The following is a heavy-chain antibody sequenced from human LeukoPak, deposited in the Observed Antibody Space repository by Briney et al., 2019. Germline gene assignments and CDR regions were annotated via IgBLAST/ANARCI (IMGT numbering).Heavy chain of an antibody. D-gene: IGHD3-3*01. Sequence: GGSLGLSCAASGFTFSSYSMNWVRQAPGKGLEWVSAISGSGGSTYYADSVKGRFTISRDNSKNTLYLQMNSLRAEDTAAYYCVSITIFGVVIPFDFWGQGTLVTVSS. CDR3: VSITIFGVVIPFDF. CDR2: ISGSGGST. V-gene: IGHV3-23*01. J-gene: IGHJ4*02. CDR1: GFTFSSYS.